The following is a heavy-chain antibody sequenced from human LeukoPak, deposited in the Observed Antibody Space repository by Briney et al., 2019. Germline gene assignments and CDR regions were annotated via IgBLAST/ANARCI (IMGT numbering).Heavy chain of an antibody. CDR1: GGSISSGDYY. D-gene: IGHD1-7*01. Sequence: PSETLSLTCTVSGGSISSGDYYWSWIRQPPGKVLEWIGYIYYSGSTYYNPSLKSRVTISVDTSKNQFSLKLSSVTAADTAVYYCARDPVTGTTRIDAFDIWGQGTMVTASS. CDR3: ARDPVTGTTRIDAFDI. CDR2: IYYSGST. V-gene: IGHV4-30-4*08. J-gene: IGHJ3*02.